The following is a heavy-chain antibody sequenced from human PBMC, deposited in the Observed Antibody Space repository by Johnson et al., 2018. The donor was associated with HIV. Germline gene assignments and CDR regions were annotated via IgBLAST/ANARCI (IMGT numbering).Heavy chain of an antibody. V-gene: IGHV3-9*01. J-gene: IGHJ3*02. D-gene: IGHD1-26*01. Sequence: VQLVESGGGLVQPGRSLRLSCAASGFTFDDYAMHWVRQAPGKGLEWVSGISWNSGSIGYADSVKGRFTISRDNAKNSLYLQMNSLRAEDTALYYCARDGEWELSHSAFDIWGQGTLVTVSS. CDR3: ARDGEWELSHSAFDI. CDR1: GFTFDDYA. CDR2: ISWNSGSI.